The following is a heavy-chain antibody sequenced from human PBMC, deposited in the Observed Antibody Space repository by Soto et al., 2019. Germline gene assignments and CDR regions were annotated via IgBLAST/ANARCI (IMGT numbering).Heavy chain of an antibody. V-gene: IGHV4-34*01. CDR3: AGTGLDAFDI. CDR2: INHSGST. Sequence: SEPLSLTCAVYGGSFSGYYWSWIRQPPGKGLEWIGEINHSGSTNYNPSLKSRVTISVDTSKNQFSLKLSSVTAADTAVYYCAGTGLDAFDIWGQGTMVTVSS. J-gene: IGHJ3*02. CDR1: GGSFSGYY.